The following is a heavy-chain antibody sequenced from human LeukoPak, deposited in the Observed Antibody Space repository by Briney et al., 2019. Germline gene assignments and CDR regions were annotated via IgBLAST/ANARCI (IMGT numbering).Heavy chain of an antibody. CDR1: GASISSYY. CDR2: IYTSGST. Sequence: SETLSLTCTVSGASISSYYWSWIQQPPGRGLEWIGYIYTSGSTNYNPSLKSRVTISVDTSKNQFSLKLISVTAADTAVYYCASPARNSSGYYYADWGQGTLVTVSS. V-gene: IGHV4-4*09. D-gene: IGHD3-22*01. J-gene: IGHJ4*02. CDR3: ASPARNSSGYYYAD.